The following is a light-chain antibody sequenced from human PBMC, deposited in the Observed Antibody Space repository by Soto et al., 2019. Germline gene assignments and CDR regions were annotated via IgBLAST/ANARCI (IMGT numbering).Light chain of an antibody. CDR2: WAS. V-gene: IGKV4-1*01. J-gene: IGKJ1*01. CDR3: HQCYSSRKT. Sequence: DIVMTQSPDSLAVSLGERATINCKSSQSVLSSSNNKNYLAWYQQKPGQPPKLLIYWASTRASGFPDRFSGSGSGTDFTIHTRSLLAEYVAVYYGHQCYSSRKTFGQWTKVEIK. CDR1: QSVLSSSNNKNY.